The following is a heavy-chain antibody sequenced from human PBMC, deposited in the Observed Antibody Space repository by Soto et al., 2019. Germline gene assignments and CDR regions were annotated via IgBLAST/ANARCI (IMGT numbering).Heavy chain of an antibody. D-gene: IGHD3-22*01. V-gene: IGHV1-69*01. J-gene: IGHJ6*02. CDR2: TIPMFGTP. Sequence: HVQLVQAGAEMHQPGASVRVSCKASGGTFSKYAFSWVRQAPGQGLEWLGGTIPMFGTPNYAQKFQGRVAISADESTATVYMELSSLRSEDTAVYFCARPLRDRNYYYGMAVWGQGTTVTVSS. CDR3: ARPLRDRNYYYGMAV. CDR1: GGTFSKYA.